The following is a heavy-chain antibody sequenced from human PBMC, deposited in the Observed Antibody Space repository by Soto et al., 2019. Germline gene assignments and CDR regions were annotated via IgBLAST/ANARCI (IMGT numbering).Heavy chain of an antibody. CDR2: INPKSGGT. D-gene: IGHD2-8*01. Sequence: ASVKVSCKASGYSFTDYRIHWVRQAPGQGLEWLGRINPKSGGTSTAQKFQGWVTMTTDTSISTASMELTRLTSDDTAIYYCARGDSTDCSNGVCSFFYNHDMDVWSQGTTVTVSS. CDR3: ARGDSTDCSNGVCSFFYNHDMDV. CDR1: GYSFTDYR. V-gene: IGHV1-2*04. J-gene: IGHJ6*02.